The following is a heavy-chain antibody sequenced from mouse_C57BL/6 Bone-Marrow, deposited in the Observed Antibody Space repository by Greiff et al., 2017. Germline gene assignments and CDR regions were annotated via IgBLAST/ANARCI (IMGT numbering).Heavy chain of an antibody. J-gene: IGHJ4*01. CDR1: GFTFTDYY. Sequence: EVKVVESGGGLVQPGGSLSLSCAASGFTFTDYYMSWVRQPPGKALEWLGFIRNKANGYTTEYSASVKGRFTISRGNSQSILYLQMNALRAEDSATYYCARYTYSNYVDYAMDYWGQGTSVTVSS. D-gene: IGHD2-5*01. V-gene: IGHV7-3*01. CDR2: IRNKANGYTT. CDR3: ARYTYSNYVDYAMDY.